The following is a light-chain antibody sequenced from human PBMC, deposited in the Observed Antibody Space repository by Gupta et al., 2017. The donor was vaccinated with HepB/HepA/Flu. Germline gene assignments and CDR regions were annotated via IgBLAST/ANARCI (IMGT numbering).Light chain of an antibody. CDR2: GAS. CDR1: QSVSSSY. Sequence: EMVLTQSPGTLSLSPGERATLSCRASQSVSSSYLAWYQQKPGQAPRLLIYGASSRATVIPDRFSGSGSGTDFTLTISRLEPEDFAVYYCQQYGSSWTFGQGTKVEIK. V-gene: IGKV3-20*01. CDR3: QQYGSSWT. J-gene: IGKJ1*01.